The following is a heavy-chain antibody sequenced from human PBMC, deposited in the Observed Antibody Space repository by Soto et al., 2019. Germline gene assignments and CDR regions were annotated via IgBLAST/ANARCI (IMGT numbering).Heavy chain of an antibody. D-gene: IGHD3-10*01. CDR3: AKDPQYYYGSGSYSDYFDY. CDR1: GFYFNNYG. Sequence: GGSLRLSCAVSGFYFNNYGINWVRQAPGKGLEWVSSVSKSDYTYYSDSVKGRFTISRDNAKNSVSLQMNSLRAEDTAVYYCAKDPQYYYGSGSYSDYFDYWGQGTLVTVSS. V-gene: IGHV3-21*04. CDR2: VSKSDYT. J-gene: IGHJ4*02.